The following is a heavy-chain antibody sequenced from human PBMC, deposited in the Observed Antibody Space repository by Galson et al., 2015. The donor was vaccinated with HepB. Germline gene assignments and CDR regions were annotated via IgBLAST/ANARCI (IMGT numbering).Heavy chain of an antibody. J-gene: IGHJ4*02. CDR1: GFTFSSYS. Sequence: SLRLSCAASGFTFSSYSMNWVRQAPGKGLEWVSSISSSSTYIYYADSVKGGFTISRDNAKNSLYLQMNSLRAEDTAVYYCARNDYYDSTVDYWGQGTLVTVSS. D-gene: IGHD3-22*01. CDR3: ARNDYYDSTVDY. CDR2: ISSSSTYI. V-gene: IGHV3-21*01.